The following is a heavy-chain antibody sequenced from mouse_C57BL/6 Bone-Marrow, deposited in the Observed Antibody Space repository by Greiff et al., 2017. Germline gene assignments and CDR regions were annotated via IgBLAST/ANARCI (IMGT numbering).Heavy chain of an antibody. V-gene: IGHV1-63*01. J-gene: IGHJ3*01. D-gene: IGHD1-1*01. CDR3: AVYNGSRRFAY. Sequence: VKLQQSGAELVRPGTSVKMSCKASGYTFTNYWIGWAKQRPGHGLEWIGDIYPGGGYTNYNEKFKGKATLTADKSSSTAYMQFSSLTSEDSAIYYCAVYNGSRRFAYWGQGTLVTVSA. CDR2: IYPGGGYT. CDR1: GYTFTNYW.